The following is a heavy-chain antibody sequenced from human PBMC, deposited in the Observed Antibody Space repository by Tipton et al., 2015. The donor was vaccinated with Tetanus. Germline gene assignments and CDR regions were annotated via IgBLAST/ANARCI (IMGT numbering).Heavy chain of an antibody. CDR2: IYSSGSI. CDR1: GGSISGGDYV. J-gene: IGHJ4*02. D-gene: IGHD6-19*01. V-gene: IGHV4-30-4*01. CDR3: ARPIKQWLVPVDS. Sequence: LRLSCTVSGGSISGGDYVWNWIRQPPGKGLEWIGYIYSSGSISYNPSLKSRLSISRDTSKNQFSMNLTSVTAADTAVYYCARPIKQWLVPVDSWGQGTLVTVSS.